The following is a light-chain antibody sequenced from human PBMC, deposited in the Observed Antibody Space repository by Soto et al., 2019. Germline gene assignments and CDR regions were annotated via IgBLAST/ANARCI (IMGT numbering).Light chain of an antibody. CDR2: RAS. J-gene: IGKJ1*01. Sequence: EIVLTLCPATLSVSPGERATLSCRASEIICCIFASLQQRADKAPRLLIDRASTKATNIPARFSGSTSATEFTLTISSLQSEDFALYYRQQYHNLWTFGRGTKVDIK. CDR3: QQYHNLWT. CDR1: EIICCI. V-gene: IGKV3-15*01.